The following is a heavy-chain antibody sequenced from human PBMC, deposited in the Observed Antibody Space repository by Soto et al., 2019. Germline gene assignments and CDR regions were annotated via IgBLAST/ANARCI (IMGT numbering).Heavy chain of an antibody. V-gene: IGHV3-11*01. J-gene: IGHJ4*02. CDR3: ARDSRPVTL. D-gene: IGHD2-15*01. Sequence: WGSLRLSCSASGFTFSDYYMNWIRQAPGKGLEWVSNISSSDNTIYYADSVKGRFTISRDNAKNSLYLQMSSLRAEDTAVYYCARDSRPVTLWGQGTLVTVSS. CDR1: GFTFSDYY. CDR2: ISSSDNTI.